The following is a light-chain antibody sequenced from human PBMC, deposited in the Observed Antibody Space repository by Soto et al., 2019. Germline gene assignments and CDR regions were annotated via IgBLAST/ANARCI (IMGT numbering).Light chain of an antibody. Sequence: QSALTQPASVSGSPGQSITISCTGTSSDVGGYNYVSWYQQHPGKAPKFMIYDVSNRPSGVSNGFSGSKSGNTASLTISGLQAEDEADYYCSSYTTSNTRQIVFGTGTKAPS. J-gene: IGLJ1*01. CDR3: SSYTTSNTRQIV. V-gene: IGLV2-14*01. CDR2: DVS. CDR1: SSDVGGYNY.